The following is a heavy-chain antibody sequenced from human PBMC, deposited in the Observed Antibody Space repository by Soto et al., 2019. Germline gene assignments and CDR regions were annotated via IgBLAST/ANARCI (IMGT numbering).Heavy chain of an antibody. CDR3: ARGGGSSTYYYYGMDV. V-gene: IGHV1-69*01. CDR1: RGTFSSYA. CDR2: IIPIFGTA. J-gene: IGHJ6*02. Sequence: QVQLVQSGAEVKKPGSSVKVSCKASRGTFSSYAISWVRQAPGQGLEWMGGIIPIFGTANYAQKFQGRVTITADESTSTAYMELSSLRSEDTAVYYCARGGGSSTYYYYGMDVWGQGTTVTVSS. D-gene: IGHD1-26*01.